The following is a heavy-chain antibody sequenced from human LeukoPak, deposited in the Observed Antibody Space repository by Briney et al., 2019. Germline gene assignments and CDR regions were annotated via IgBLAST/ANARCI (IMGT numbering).Heavy chain of an antibody. CDR1: GYTFISYS. V-gene: IGHV1-46*01. J-gene: IGHJ6*03. CDR2: INPSGGST. D-gene: IGHD3-10*01. Sequence: ASVKVSCKASGYTFISYSISWVRQAPGQGLEWMGIINPSGGSTSYAQKFQGRVTMTRDTSTSTVYMELSSLRSEDTAVYYCARDVRSSYYYCYMDVWGKGTTVTISS. CDR3: ARDVRSSYYYCYMDV.